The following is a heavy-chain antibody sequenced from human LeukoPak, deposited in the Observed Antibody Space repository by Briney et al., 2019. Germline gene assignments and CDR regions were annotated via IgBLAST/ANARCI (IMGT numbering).Heavy chain of an antibody. D-gene: IGHD3-10*01. Sequence: NAGGSLRLSCAASGFTFSDYYMRWIRQAPGKGLEWVSYISSSSSYTNYADSVKGRFTISRDNAKNSLYLQMNSLRAEDTAVYYCARASITMVRGVITNGYYFDYWGQGTLVTVSS. CDR3: ARASITMVRGVITNGYYFDY. V-gene: IGHV3-11*05. J-gene: IGHJ4*02. CDR1: GFTFSDYY. CDR2: ISSSSSYT.